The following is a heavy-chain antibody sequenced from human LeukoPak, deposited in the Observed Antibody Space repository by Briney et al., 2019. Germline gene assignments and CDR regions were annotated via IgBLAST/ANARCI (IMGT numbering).Heavy chain of an antibody. D-gene: IGHD6-19*01. CDR1: GGSINRRNYY. Sequence: LSLTCTVSGGSINRRNYYWAWVRQAPGKGLEWVSYISSSDSTIYYAASVKGRFTISRDNAKNSLYLQMNSLRAEDTAVYYCARDGGWYENYYGMDVWGQGTTVTVSS. CDR2: ISSSDSTI. J-gene: IGHJ6*02. V-gene: IGHV3-48*03. CDR3: ARDGGWYENYYGMDV.